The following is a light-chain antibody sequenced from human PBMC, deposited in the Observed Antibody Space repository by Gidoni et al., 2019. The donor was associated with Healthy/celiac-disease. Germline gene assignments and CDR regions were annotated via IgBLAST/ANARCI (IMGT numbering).Light chain of an antibody. CDR2: AAS. CDR1: QSISSY. CDR3: QQSYSTPYT. V-gene: IGKV1-39*01. Sequence: DIQMTQSPSSLSASVGDRVTITCRASQSISSYLNWYQQKPGKAPKLLIYAASSLQSGVPSRFSGSGSGTDFNLTISSLQPEDFANYYCQQSYSTPYTLGQGTKLEIK. J-gene: IGKJ2*01.